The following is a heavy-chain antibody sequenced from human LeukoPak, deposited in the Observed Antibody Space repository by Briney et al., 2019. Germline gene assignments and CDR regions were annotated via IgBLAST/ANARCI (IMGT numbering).Heavy chain of an antibody. D-gene: IGHD2-21*01. Sequence: GGSLRLSCAASGFTFSSYWMSWVRQVPGKGLEWVAQINEDGSEKHYGDSVRGRFTISRDNAKNSLYLQMYSLGADDMGVYFCARGTIATVFDYWGQGALVTVSS. V-gene: IGHV3-7*04. CDR2: INEDGSEK. CDR1: GFTFSSYW. J-gene: IGHJ4*02. CDR3: ARGTIATVFDY.